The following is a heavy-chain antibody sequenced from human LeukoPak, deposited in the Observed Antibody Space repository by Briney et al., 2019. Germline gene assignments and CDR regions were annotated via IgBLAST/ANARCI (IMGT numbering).Heavy chain of an antibody. J-gene: IGHJ4*02. Sequence: GGSLRLSCAASGITFSNYAMSWVRQAPGKGLEWVSDISGSGGNTHYADSVKGRFTISRDNSKNTLCLEMNSLRAEDTAVYYCAKSAATKIDYCGEGTLVTVSS. CDR3: AKSAATKIDY. CDR2: ISGSGGNT. D-gene: IGHD5-12*01. V-gene: IGHV3-23*01. CDR1: GITFSNYA.